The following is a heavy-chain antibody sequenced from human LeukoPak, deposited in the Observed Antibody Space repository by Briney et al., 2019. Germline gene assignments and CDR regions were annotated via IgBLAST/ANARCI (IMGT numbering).Heavy chain of an antibody. CDR1: GFTFSGSA. CDR2: IRSKANSYAT. V-gene: IGHV3-73*01. CDR3: TRHGIEYSSSEDY. Sequence: PGGSLRLSCAASGFTFSGSAMHWVRQASGKGPEWVGRIRSKANSYATAYAASVKGRFTISRDDSKNTAYLQMNSLKTEDTAVYYCTRHGIEYSSSEDYWGQGTLVTVSS. D-gene: IGHD6-6*01. J-gene: IGHJ4*02.